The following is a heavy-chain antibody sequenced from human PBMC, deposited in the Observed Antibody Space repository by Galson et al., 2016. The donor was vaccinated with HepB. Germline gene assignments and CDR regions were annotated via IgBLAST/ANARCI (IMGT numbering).Heavy chain of an antibody. J-gene: IGHJ3*01. CDR1: GGSISSYY. V-gene: IGHV4-4*07. Sequence: ATLSLTCTVSGGSISSYYWSWIRQPAGKGLEWIGRIYTSGNTNYNPSLKSRVTMSRDTSNNQFSLNLTSVTAADTAVYYCARDRPIVGPTKGNDAFDVWGLGTMVTVSS. D-gene: IGHD1-26*01. CDR2: IYTSGNT. CDR3: ARDRPIVGPTKGNDAFDV.